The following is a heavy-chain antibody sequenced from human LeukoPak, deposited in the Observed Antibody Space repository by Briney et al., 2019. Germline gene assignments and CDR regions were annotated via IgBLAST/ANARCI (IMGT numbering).Heavy chain of an antibody. Sequence: ASVKVSCKASGYTFTSYGISWVRQAPGQGLEWMGWIGPNNGNTNYAQKFQGRVTMTTDTSTSTAYMELRSLRSDDTAVYYCARGYDSSRRGAFDIWGQGTMVTVSS. CDR3: ARGYDSSRRGAFDI. D-gene: IGHD3-22*01. J-gene: IGHJ3*02. CDR1: GYTFTSYG. CDR2: IGPNNGNT. V-gene: IGHV1-18*01.